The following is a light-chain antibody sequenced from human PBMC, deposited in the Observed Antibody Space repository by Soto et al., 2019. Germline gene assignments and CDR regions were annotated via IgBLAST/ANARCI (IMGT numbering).Light chain of an antibody. J-gene: IGKJ5*01. CDR3: LQHDSYPLT. V-gene: IGKV1-17*01. Sequence: DIKMTQSPSSLSAAVGDRVTITCRASQGIRNDLAWYQQKAGKAPKRLIYVASSLQSGVPSRFSGSGSGTEFTLTSNSLQPEDFATYFCLQHDSYPLTFGQGTRLE. CDR2: VAS. CDR1: QGIRND.